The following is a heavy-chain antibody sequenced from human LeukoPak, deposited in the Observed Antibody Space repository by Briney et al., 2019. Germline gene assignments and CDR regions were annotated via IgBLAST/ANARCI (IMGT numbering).Heavy chain of an antibody. D-gene: IGHD1-26*01. CDR1: GGSIGSSTYY. V-gene: IGHV4-39*01. J-gene: IGHJ4*02. Sequence: SETLSLTCTVSGGSIGSSTYYWSWFRQPPGKGPEWTGSIYHSGSTYYNPSLKSRVAMSVDTSKNQFSLKLSSLTAADTAVYYCARSTGSNFNWGQGILVTVSS. CDR3: ARSTGSNFN. CDR2: IYHSGST.